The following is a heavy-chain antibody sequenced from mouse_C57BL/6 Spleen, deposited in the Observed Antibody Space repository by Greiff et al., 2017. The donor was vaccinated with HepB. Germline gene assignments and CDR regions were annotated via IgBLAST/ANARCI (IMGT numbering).Heavy chain of an antibody. CDR3: ARGGGSSSPWFAY. Sequence: QVQLKESGAELARPGASVKLSCKASGYTFTSYGISWVKQRTGQGLEWIGEIYPRSGNTYYNEKFKGKATLTADKSSSTADMELRSLTSEDSAVYFCARGGGSSSPWFAYWGQGTLVTVSA. CDR2: IYPRSGNT. V-gene: IGHV1-81*01. J-gene: IGHJ3*01. CDR1: GYTFTSYG. D-gene: IGHD1-1*01.